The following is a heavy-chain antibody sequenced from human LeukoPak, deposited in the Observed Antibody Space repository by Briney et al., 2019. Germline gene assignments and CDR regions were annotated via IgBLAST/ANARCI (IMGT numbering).Heavy chain of an antibody. Sequence: SQTLSLTCTVSGGSISSGGYYWSWIRQPPGKGLEWIGYIYHSGSTYYNPSLKSRVTISVDRSKNQFSLKLSSVTAADTAVYYCARRIAAADAFDIWGQGTMVTVSS. CDR1: GGSISSGGYY. D-gene: IGHD6-13*01. CDR2: IYHSGST. J-gene: IGHJ3*02. CDR3: ARRIAAADAFDI. V-gene: IGHV4-30-2*01.